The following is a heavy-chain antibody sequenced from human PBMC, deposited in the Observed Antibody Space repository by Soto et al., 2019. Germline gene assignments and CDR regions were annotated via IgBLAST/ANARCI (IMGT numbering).Heavy chain of an antibody. J-gene: IGHJ4*02. D-gene: IGHD3-10*01. V-gene: IGHV4-31*03. CDR1: GGSISSGGYY. CDR2: IYYSGST. Sequence: PSETLSLTCTVSGGSISSGGYYWSWIRQHPGKGLEWIGYIYYSGSTYYNPSLKSRVTKSVDTSKNQFSLKLSSVTAADTAVYYCARVFGFGGMDVWGQGALVTVSS. CDR3: ARVFGFGGMDV.